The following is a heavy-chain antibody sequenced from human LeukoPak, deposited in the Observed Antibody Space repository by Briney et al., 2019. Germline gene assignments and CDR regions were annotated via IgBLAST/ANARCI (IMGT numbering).Heavy chain of an antibody. Sequence: ASVKVSCKPSVYTFTGYYMHWVRQAPGQGLEWMGWINPNSGGTNYAQKFQGRVTMTRDTSISTAYMELSRLRSDDTAVYYCARSRYFDWPFYYYYMDVWGKGTTVTVSS. D-gene: IGHD3-9*01. V-gene: IGHV1-2*02. CDR2: INPNSGGT. CDR3: ARSRYFDWPFYYYYMDV. J-gene: IGHJ6*03. CDR1: VYTFTGYY.